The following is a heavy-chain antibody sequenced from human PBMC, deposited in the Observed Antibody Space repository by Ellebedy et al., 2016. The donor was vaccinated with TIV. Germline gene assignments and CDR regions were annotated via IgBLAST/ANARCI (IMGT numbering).Heavy chain of an antibody. CDR2: IYYSGST. Sequence: MPSETLSLTCTVSGGSISSSSYYWGWIRQPPGKGLEWIGSIYYSGSTYYNPSLKSRVTISVDTSKNQFSLKLSSVTAADTAVYYCARTRQMVRGVLSYWGQGTLVTVSS. CDR3: ARTRQMVRGVLSY. CDR1: GGSISSSSYY. J-gene: IGHJ4*02. V-gene: IGHV4-39*01. D-gene: IGHD3-10*01.